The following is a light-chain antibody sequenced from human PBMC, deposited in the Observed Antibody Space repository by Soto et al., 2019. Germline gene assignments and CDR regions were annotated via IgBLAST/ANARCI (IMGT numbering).Light chain of an antibody. V-gene: IGLV2-18*02. J-gene: IGLJ1*01. CDR3: SSYTSSSRYI. CDR1: SSDVGRYDR. Sequence: SPGQSVTISCTGTSSDVGRYDRVSWYQQSPGTAPKLIIYEVTNRPSGVPDRFSGSKSGNTASLTISGLQAEDEADFYCSSYTSSSRYIFGTGTKVTVL. CDR2: EVT.